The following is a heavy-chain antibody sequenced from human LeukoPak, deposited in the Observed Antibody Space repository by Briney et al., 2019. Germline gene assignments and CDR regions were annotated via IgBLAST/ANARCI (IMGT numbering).Heavy chain of an antibody. CDR2: ISYDGSNK. J-gene: IGHJ4*02. D-gene: IGHD1-26*01. V-gene: IGHV3-30*04. CDR3: ASLTVGATGFDY. Sequence: GGSLRLSCAASGFTFSGYAMHWVRQAPGKGLEWVAVISYDGSNKYYADSVKGRFTISRDNSKNTLYLQMNSLRAEDTAVYYCASLTVGATGFDYWGQGTLVTVSS. CDR1: GFTFSGYA.